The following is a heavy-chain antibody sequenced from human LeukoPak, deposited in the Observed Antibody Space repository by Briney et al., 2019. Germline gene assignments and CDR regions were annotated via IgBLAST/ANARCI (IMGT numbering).Heavy chain of an antibody. D-gene: IGHD6-6*01. J-gene: IGHJ4*02. CDR3: ARRGSSLDQ. CDR2: INYSGST. Sequence: TPSETLSPTCTVSGGSISGYYWSWIRQPPGKGLEWIGYINYSGSTNYNPSLKSRVTISVDTSKNQFSLKLSSVTAADTAVYYCARRGSSLDQWGQGTLVTVSS. V-gene: IGHV4-59*08. CDR1: GGSISGYY.